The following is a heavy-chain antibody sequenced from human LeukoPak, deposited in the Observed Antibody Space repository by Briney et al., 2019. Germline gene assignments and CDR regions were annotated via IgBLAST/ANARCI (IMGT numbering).Heavy chain of an antibody. D-gene: IGHD1-1*01. J-gene: IGHJ4*02. Sequence: ASVKVSCKASGYAFTNYGVGWLRLAPGQGLQWLGWISTFNGNTNYAQIVQDRVTMTTDTSTNTAYLELRSLRSDDTAVYYCARRHLIGNGYFDYWGQGTLVTVSS. CDR1: GYAFTNYG. V-gene: IGHV1-18*01. CDR2: ISTFNGNT. CDR3: ARRHLIGNGYFDY.